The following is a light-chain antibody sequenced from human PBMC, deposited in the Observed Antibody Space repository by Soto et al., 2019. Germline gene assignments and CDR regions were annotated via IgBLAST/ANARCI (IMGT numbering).Light chain of an antibody. J-gene: IGLJ2*01. CDR2: VEGSGSN. CDR3: ETWDSNTRV. Sequence: QPVLTQSSSASASLGSSVKLTCTLSSRHSTNIIAWHQQQPGKAPRYLMRVEGSGSNSKGSGVPDRFSGSSSGADRYLTISNLQFEDEADYYCETWDSNTRVFGGGTKLTVL. V-gene: IGLV4-60*02. CDR1: SRHSTNI.